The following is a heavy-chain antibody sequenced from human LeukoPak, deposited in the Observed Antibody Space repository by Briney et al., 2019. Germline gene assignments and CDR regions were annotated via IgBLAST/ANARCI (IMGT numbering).Heavy chain of an antibody. J-gene: IGHJ5*02. CDR2: IYYSGST. V-gene: IGHV4-59*08. Sequence: RTSETLSLTCTVSGGSISSYYWSWIRQPPGKGLEWIGYIYYSGSTNYNPSLKSRVTISVDTSKNQFSLKLSSVTAADTAVYYCARRGSSSWFDPWGQGTLVTVSS. D-gene: IGHD6-13*01. CDR1: GGSISSYY. CDR3: ARRGSSSWFDP.